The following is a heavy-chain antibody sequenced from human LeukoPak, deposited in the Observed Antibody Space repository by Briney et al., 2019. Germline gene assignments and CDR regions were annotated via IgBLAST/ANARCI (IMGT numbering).Heavy chain of an antibody. J-gene: IGHJ4*02. CDR2: MKGGGET. Sequence: GGSLRLSCAASGYSFSNYAMSWVRQAPARGPEWVSSMKGGGETFYADSVKGRFTLSRDDSRNTVYLQLNNLRVEDTAIYYCAKANWVSNADAVWWGQGTQVTVSS. CDR1: GYSFSNYA. V-gene: IGHV3-23*01. D-gene: IGHD1-1*01. CDR3: AKANWVSNADAVW.